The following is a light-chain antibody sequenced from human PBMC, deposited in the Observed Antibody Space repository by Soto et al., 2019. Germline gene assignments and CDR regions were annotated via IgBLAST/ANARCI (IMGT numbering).Light chain of an antibody. CDR1: QSVSSNS. CDR3: QQRSNWATVT. J-gene: IGKJ4*01. CDR2: GAS. Sequence: EIVLTQSPGTLSLSPGERATLSCRASQSVSSNSLAWFQLKPGQAPRLLIYGASSRATGIPDRFSGSGSGTDFTLTISSLEPEDFAVYYCQQRSNWATVTFGGGTKVDIK. V-gene: IGKV3D-20*02.